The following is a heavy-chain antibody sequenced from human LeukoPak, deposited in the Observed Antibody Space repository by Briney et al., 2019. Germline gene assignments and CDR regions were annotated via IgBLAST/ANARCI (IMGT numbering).Heavy chain of an antibody. V-gene: IGHV3-21*01. D-gene: IGHD6-13*01. CDR1: GFTFSSYS. J-gene: IGHJ5*02. CDR3: ARVRAAGPNWFDP. Sequence: GGSLRLSCAASGFTFSSYSMNWVRQAPGKGLEWISSISSSSSYIYYADSVKGRFTISRDNAKNSLYLQMNSLRAEDTAVYYCARVRAAGPNWFDPWGQGTLVTVSS. CDR2: ISSSSSYI.